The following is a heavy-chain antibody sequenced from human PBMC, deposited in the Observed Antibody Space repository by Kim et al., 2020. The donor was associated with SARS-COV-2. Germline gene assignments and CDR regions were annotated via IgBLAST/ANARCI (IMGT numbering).Heavy chain of an antibody. CDR3: ARELPGTYYFDY. V-gene: IGHV1-46*01. D-gene: IGHD3-10*01. J-gene: IGHJ4*02. Sequence: PQRFQGRVTMTRDPSRSTVYVDLSRLTSEDTAVYYCARELPGTYYFDYWGQGTLVTVSS.